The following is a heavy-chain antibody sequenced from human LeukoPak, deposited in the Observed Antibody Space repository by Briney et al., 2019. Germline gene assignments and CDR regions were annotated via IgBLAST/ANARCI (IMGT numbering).Heavy chain of an antibody. Sequence: GGSLRLSCAASGFTFSSYGMHWVRQAPGKGLEWVAVIWYDGSNKYYADSVKGRFTISRDNSRNTLYLQMNSLRAEDTAVYYCARAGEVSVLTDYWGQGTLVTVSS. CDR3: ARAGEVSVLTDY. CDR2: IWYDGSNK. D-gene: IGHD1-14*01. V-gene: IGHV3-33*01. CDR1: GFTFSSYG. J-gene: IGHJ4*02.